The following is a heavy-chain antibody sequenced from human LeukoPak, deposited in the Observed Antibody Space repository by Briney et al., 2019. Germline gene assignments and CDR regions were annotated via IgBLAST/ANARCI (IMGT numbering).Heavy chain of an antibody. CDR2: IYWNDDK. D-gene: IGHD3-3*01. CDR3: AHEAGFLEWLLSDPNFDY. J-gene: IGHJ4*02. Sequence: SGPTLVNPTQTLTLTRTFSGFSLSTSGVGVGWIRQPPGKALEWLALIYWNDDKRYSPSLKSRLTITKDTSKNQVVLTMTNMDPVDTATYYCAHEAGFLEWLLSDPNFDYWGQGTLVTVSS. V-gene: IGHV2-5*01. CDR1: GFSLSTSGVG.